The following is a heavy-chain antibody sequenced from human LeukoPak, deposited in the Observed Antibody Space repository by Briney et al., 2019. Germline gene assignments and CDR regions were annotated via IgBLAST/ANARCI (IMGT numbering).Heavy chain of an antibody. Sequence: SVKVSCKASGGTFSSYAISWVRQAPGQGLEWMGGIIPIFGTANYAQKFQGRVTITADESTSTAYMELSSLRSEDTAVYYCARPGIAAGRAPQHMDVWGQGTTVTVSS. CDR1: GGTFSSYA. J-gene: IGHJ6*02. V-gene: IGHV1-69*13. CDR2: IIPIFGTA. CDR3: ARPGIAAGRAPQHMDV. D-gene: IGHD6-25*01.